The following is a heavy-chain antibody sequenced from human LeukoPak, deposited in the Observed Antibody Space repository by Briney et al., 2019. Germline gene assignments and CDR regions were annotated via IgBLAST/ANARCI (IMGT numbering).Heavy chain of an antibody. D-gene: IGHD3-16*02. CDR1: GLTFTSSA. CDR2: IVVGSGNT. CDR3: AFMITFGGVIVDY. J-gene: IGHJ4*02. Sequence: SVKVSCKASGLTFTSSAVQWVRQARGQRLEWIGWIVVGSGNTNYAQKFQERVTITRDMSTSTAYMELSSLRSEDTAVYYCAFMITFGGVIVDYWGQGTLVTVSS. V-gene: IGHV1-58*01.